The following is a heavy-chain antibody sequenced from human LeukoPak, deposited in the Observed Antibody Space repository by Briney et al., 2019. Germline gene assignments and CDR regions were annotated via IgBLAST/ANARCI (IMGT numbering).Heavy chain of an antibody. Sequence: ASVKVSCKASGYTFTSYGISWVRQAPGQGLEWMGWISAYNGNTNYAQKLQGRVTMTTDTSTSTAYMELRSLRSDDTAVYYCARLRVKDYDFWSDYPDYWGQGTLVTVSS. V-gene: IGHV1-18*01. D-gene: IGHD3-3*01. CDR3: ARLRVKDYDFWSDYPDY. CDR2: ISAYNGNT. J-gene: IGHJ4*02. CDR1: GYTFTSYG.